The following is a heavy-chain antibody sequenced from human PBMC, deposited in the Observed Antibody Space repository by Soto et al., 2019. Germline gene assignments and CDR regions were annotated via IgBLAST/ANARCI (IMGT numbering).Heavy chain of an antibody. CDR2: ISSSSSYI. D-gene: IGHD2-8*01. Sequence: GGSLRLSCAASGFTFSSYSMNWVRQAPGKGLEWVSSISSSSSYIYYADSVKGRFTISRDNAKNSLYLQMNSLRAEDTAVYYCARGDHCTNGVCYTFDYWGQGTLVTVSS. CDR3: ARGDHCTNGVCYTFDY. CDR1: GFTFSSYS. J-gene: IGHJ4*02. V-gene: IGHV3-21*01.